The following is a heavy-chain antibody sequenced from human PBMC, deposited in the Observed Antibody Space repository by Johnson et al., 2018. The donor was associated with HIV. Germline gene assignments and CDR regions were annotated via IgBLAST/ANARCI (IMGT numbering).Heavy chain of an antibody. Sequence: VQLVESGGGLVQPGRSLRLSCAASGFTFDDYAMHWVRQAPGKGLEWVSGISWNSGSIGYADSVKGRVTLSRDNAKNTLYLQMNSLRAEDTAVYYCAKDQASGYYCDAFDIWGQGTMVTVSS. J-gene: IGHJ3*02. CDR1: GFTFDDYA. CDR2: ISWNSGSI. D-gene: IGHD3-22*01. V-gene: IGHV3-9*01. CDR3: AKDQASGYYCDAFDI.